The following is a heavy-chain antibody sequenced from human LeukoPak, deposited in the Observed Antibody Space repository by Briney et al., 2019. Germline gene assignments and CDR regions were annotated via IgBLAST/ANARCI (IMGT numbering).Heavy chain of an antibody. CDR2: IYSGGST. D-gene: IGHD3-10*01. CDR1: GFTVSNNY. J-gene: IGHJ4*02. CDR3: VRSSGEFGG. Sequence: PGGSLRLSCAASGFTVSNNYMSWVRRAAGKGLEWVAHIYSGGSTYYADSVKGRFTTFSENSKNTPHLQMNSRRTEDTAVYYCVRSSGEFGGWGQGTLVTVSS. V-gene: IGHV3-53*01.